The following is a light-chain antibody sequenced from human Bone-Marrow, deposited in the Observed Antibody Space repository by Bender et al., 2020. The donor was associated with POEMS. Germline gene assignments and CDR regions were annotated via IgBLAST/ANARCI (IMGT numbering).Light chain of an antibody. J-gene: IGLJ1*01. CDR1: TSDFGSHDY. CDR2: DVT. V-gene: IGLV2-14*03. CDR3: SSYTTSSTYA. Sequence: QSALTQPASVSGSPGQSITISCTGTTSDFGSHDYVSWYQQHPGKAPQLMLYDVTNRPSGVSNRFSGSKSGNTASLTISGLQAEDEADYYCSSYTTSSTYAFGTGTTVTVL.